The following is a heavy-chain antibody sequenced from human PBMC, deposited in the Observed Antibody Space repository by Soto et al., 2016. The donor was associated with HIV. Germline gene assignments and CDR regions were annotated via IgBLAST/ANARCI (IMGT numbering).Heavy chain of an antibody. CDR3: TSHLYPT. V-gene: IGHV3-15*01. CDR1: GFTFSNAW. Sequence: EVQLVESGGGLVKPGGSLRLSCAASGFTFSNAWMTWVRQAPGKGLEWVGRIKTKTDDGTTDYAAPVKGRFTISRDDSKNTLYLQMNGLKTEDTAVYYCTSHLYPTWGQGMLVTVSS. J-gene: IGHJ5*02. D-gene: IGHD3-16*01. CDR2: IKTKTDDGTT.